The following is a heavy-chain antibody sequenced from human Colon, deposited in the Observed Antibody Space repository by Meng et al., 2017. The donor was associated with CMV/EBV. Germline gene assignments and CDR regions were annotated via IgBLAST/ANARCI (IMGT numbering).Heavy chain of an antibody. CDR2: INHNGRS. V-gene: IGHV4-34*01. J-gene: IGHJ4*02. CDR3: ARILGN. Sequence: SLTLSLTCAVYGGSVSAYCWSWIRQPRGKGLEWIGEINHNGRSTYYPSLKNRVTISVDTSKSQFSLKLSSVTAADTAVYYCARILGNWGQGTLVTVSS. D-gene: IGHD1-26*01. CDR1: GGSVSAYC.